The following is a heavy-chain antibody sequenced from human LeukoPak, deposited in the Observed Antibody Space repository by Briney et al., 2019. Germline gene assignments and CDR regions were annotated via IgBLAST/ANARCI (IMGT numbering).Heavy chain of an antibody. D-gene: IGHD4-17*01. Sequence: SETLSLTCTVPGGSISSGDYFWSWIRQPPGKGLEWIGYIYYSGSTYYNPSLKSRVTISVDTSKNQFSLKLRSVTAADTAVYYCARDRLYDDYGIDYWGQGTLVTVSS. CDR3: ARDRLYDDYGIDY. J-gene: IGHJ4*02. V-gene: IGHV4-30-4*08. CDR1: GGSISSGDYF. CDR2: IYYSGST.